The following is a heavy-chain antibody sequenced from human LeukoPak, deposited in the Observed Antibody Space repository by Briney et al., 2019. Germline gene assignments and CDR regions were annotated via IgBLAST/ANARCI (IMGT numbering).Heavy chain of an antibody. CDR2: IYYSGST. D-gene: IGHD5-18*01. J-gene: IGHJ4*02. V-gene: IGHV4-61*01. CDR1: GGSVSSGSYY. CDR3: ARVEYSYGYGFDY. Sequence: SETLSLTCIVSGGSVSSGSYYWRWIRQPAGKGLEWIGYIYYSGSTNYNPSLKSRVTISVDTSKNQFSLKLSSVTAADTAVYYCARVEYSYGYGFDYWGQGTLVTVSS.